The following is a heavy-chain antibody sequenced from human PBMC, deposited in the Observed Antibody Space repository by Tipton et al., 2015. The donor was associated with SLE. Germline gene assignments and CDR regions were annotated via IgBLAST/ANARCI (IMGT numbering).Heavy chain of an antibody. D-gene: IGHD3-10*01. CDR2: IYHGGST. Sequence: TLSLTCTVSGYSISSGYYWGWIRQPPGKGLEWIGSIYHGGSTYYNPSLKGRVTISVDTSKNQFSLKLSSVTAADTAVYYCARDGLLWFGESYYFDYWGQGTLVTVSS. V-gene: IGHV4-38-2*02. CDR3: ARDGLLWFGESYYFDY. J-gene: IGHJ4*02. CDR1: GYSISSGYY.